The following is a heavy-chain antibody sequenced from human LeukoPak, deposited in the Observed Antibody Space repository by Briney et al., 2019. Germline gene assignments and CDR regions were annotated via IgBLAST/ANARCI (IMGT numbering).Heavy chain of an antibody. Sequence: GGPLSLYCTAPGFTFSNYWMSWVRQAPGKGLQWVANIKQDGSVQYYADSVKGRFTISRDNAKNSLYLQMNSLRAEDTAVYYCAKKWAVAGSSYFDYWDQGTLVTVSS. CDR1: GFTFSNYW. D-gene: IGHD6-19*01. CDR3: AKKWAVAGSSYFDY. V-gene: IGHV3-7*03. J-gene: IGHJ4*02. CDR2: IKQDGSVQ.